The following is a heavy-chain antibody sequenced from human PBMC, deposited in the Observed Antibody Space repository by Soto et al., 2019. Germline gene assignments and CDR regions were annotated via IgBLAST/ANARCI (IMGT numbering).Heavy chain of an antibody. CDR2: FSGGGGGT. J-gene: IGHJ5*02. Sequence: EVQLLESGGGLVQPGGSLRLSCAVSGFIISDYGVTWVRQAPGKGLEWVSGFSGGGGGTFYADSVKGRFTISRDDPKNTAYLQMNSLGAEDTAVYYCVRWNGFGDLWGQVTLVTVSS. CDR3: VRWNGFGDL. V-gene: IGHV3-23*01. D-gene: IGHD1-1*01. CDR1: GFIISDYG.